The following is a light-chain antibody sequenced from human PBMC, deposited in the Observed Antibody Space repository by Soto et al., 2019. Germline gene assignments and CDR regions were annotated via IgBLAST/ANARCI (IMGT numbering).Light chain of an antibody. CDR1: SSDVGGYNY. J-gene: IGLJ2*01. Sequence: QSALTQPASVSGSPGQSITISCTGTSSDVGGYNYVSWFQQFPGEVPRLIIFEVSNRPSGVSDRFSGSKSGNTASLTISGLQAEDEAAYYCASYTGTNILLFGGGTKVTVL. CDR2: EVS. V-gene: IGLV2-14*01. CDR3: ASYTGTNILL.